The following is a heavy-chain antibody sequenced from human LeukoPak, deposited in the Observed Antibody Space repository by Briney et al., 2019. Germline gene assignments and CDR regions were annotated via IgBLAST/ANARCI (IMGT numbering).Heavy chain of an antibody. Sequence: SETLSLTCTVSGGSVSSSSYYWGWIRQPPGKGLEWIGSIYYSGSTNYNPSLKSRVTISVDTSKNQFSLKLSSVTAADTAVYYCARGYSSIVVVPAAIYDYWGQGTLVIVSS. CDR3: ARGYSSIVVVPAAIYDY. J-gene: IGHJ4*02. CDR1: GGSVSSSSYY. CDR2: IYYSGST. V-gene: IGHV4-39*07. D-gene: IGHD2-2*01.